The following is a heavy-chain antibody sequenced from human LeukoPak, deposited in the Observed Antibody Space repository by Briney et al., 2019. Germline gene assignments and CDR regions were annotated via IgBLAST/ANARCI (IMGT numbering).Heavy chain of an antibody. D-gene: IGHD3-10*01. Sequence: PSETPSLTCTVSGGSISSYYWSWIRQPAGKGLEWIGRIYTSGSTNYNPSLKSRVTISVDKSKNQFSLKLGSVTAADTAVYYCARDYYGSGSYNYWGPETLITVSS. CDR3: ARDYYGSGSYNY. CDR2: IYTSGST. V-gene: IGHV4-4*07. CDR1: GGSISSYY. J-gene: IGHJ4*02.